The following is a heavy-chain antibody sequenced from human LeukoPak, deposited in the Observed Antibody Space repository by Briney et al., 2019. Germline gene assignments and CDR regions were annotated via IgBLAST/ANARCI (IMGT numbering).Heavy chain of an antibody. J-gene: IGHJ4*02. CDR2: TYSGGST. D-gene: IGHD3-10*01. CDR3: ARDGITMVRGVITTTYFDY. CDR1: GFTVSSNY. Sequence: GGSLRLSCAASGFTVSSNYMSWVRQAPGKGLEWVSVTYSGGSTYYADSVKGRFTISRDNSKNTLYLQMNSLRAEDTAVYYCARDGITMVRGVITTTYFDYWGQGTLVTVSS. V-gene: IGHV3-53*01.